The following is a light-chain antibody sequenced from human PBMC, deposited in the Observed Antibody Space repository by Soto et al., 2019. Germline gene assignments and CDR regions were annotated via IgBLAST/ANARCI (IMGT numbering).Light chain of an antibody. CDR3: QQYGSSPPMYT. CDR1: QSISSTY. CDR2: GAS. J-gene: IGKJ2*01. V-gene: IGKV3-20*01. Sequence: EIVLTQSPGTLSLSPGERATLSCRASQSISSTYLVWYQQKPGQAPRLLIYGASSRATGIPDRFSGSGSGTDFTLTISRLEPEDFAVYYCQQYGSSPPMYTFCQGTKLEIK.